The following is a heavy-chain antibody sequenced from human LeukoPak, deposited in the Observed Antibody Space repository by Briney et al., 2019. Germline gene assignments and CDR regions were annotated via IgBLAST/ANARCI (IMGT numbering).Heavy chain of an antibody. D-gene: IGHD2-15*01. V-gene: IGHV3-21*01. J-gene: IGHJ3*02. Sequence: PGGSLRLSCAASGFTFSSYSMNWVRQAPGKGLEWVSSISSSSSYIYYADSVKGRFTISRDNAKNSLYLQMNSLRAEDTAVYYCTRDLSCSSGSCFGHAFDIWGQGTMVTVSS. CDR3: TRDLSCSSGSCFGHAFDI. CDR2: ISSSSSYI. CDR1: GFTFSSYS.